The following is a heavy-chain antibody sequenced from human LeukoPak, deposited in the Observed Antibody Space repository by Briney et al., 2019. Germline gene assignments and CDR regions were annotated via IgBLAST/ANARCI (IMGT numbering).Heavy chain of an antibody. CDR3: ARDAVGENAFDI. Sequence: PSETLSLTCTVSGGSISSYYWSWIRQPPGKGLEWIGYIYHSGSTNYNPSLKSRVTISVDTSKNQFSLKLSSVTAADTAVYYCARDAVGENAFDIWGQGTMVTVSS. V-gene: IGHV4-59*01. J-gene: IGHJ3*02. D-gene: IGHD1-26*01. CDR1: GGSISSYY. CDR2: IYHSGST.